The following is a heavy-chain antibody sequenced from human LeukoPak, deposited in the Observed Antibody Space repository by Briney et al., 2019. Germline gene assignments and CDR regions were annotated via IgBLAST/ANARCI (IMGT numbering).Heavy chain of an antibody. J-gene: IGHJ4*02. Sequence: GGSLRLSCAASGFTFSSYAMIWVRQAPGKGLEWVSGISGSGGSTYYAVSVKGRFTISRDNSKNTLYLQMDSLRAEDTALYYCAKASQGALTSTSCLDYWGQGTLVAVSS. V-gene: IGHV3-23*01. D-gene: IGHD2-2*01. CDR3: AKASQGALTSTSCLDY. CDR2: ISGSGGST. CDR1: GFTFSSYA.